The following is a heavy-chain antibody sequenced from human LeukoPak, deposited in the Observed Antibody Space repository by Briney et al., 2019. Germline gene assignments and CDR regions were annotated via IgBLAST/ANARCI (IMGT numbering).Heavy chain of an antibody. J-gene: IGHJ4*02. D-gene: IGHD2-2*03. CDR3: ARGSVLAIVVVPAAGDYFDY. CDR1: GYTFTSYA. Sequence: ASVKVSCKASGYTFTSYAMNWVRQAPGQGLEWMGWINTNTGNSTYAQGFTGRFVFSLDTSVSTAYLQISSLKAEDTAVYYCARGSVLAIVVVPAAGDYFDYWGQGTLVTVSS. V-gene: IGHV7-4-1*02. CDR2: INTNTGNS.